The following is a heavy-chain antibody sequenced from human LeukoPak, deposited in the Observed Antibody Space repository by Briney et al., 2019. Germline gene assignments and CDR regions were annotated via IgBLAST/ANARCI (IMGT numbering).Heavy chain of an antibody. Sequence: SETLSLTCTVSGGSISSSSYYWGWIRQPPGKGLEGIGSIYYSGSTYYNPSLKSRVTISVDTSKNQFSPKLSSVTAADTAVYYCARETGTFPYYGMDVWGQGTTVTVSS. D-gene: IGHD1-1*01. CDR3: ARETGTFPYYGMDV. CDR1: GGSISSSSYY. V-gene: IGHV4-39*07. CDR2: IYYSGST. J-gene: IGHJ6*02.